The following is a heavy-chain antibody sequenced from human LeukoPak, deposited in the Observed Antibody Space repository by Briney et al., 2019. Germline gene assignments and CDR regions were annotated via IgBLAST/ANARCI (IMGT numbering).Heavy chain of an antibody. CDR2: ISYDGSSK. D-gene: IGHD2-2*01. V-gene: IGHV3-30-3*01. CDR3: ARAALSGYCSSTTCYFDY. Sequence: PGGSLRLSCAASGFSFSSYAMNWVRQAPGKGLEWVALISYDGSSKYYVDSVKGRFTISRDNSKNTLYLEMNSLRVEDTAVYYCARAALSGYCSSTTCYFDYWGQGTLVTVSS. J-gene: IGHJ4*02. CDR1: GFSFSSYA.